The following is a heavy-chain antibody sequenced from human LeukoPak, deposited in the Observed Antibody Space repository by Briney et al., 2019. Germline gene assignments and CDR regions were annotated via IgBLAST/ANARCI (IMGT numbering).Heavy chain of an antibody. Sequence: GGSLRLSCAASGFTFSSYGMHWVRQAPGKGLEWVAVISYDGSNKYYADSVKGRFTISRDNSKNTLYLQMNSLRAEDTAVYYCAKDESGYYTYFDYWGQGTLVTVSS. CDR1: GFTFSSYG. CDR2: ISYDGSNK. D-gene: IGHD3-22*01. J-gene: IGHJ4*02. CDR3: AKDESGYYTYFDY. V-gene: IGHV3-30*18.